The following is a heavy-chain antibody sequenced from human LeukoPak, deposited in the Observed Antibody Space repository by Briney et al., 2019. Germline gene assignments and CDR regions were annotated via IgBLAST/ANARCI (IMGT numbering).Heavy chain of an antibody. V-gene: IGHV1-2*02. J-gene: IGHJ6*03. D-gene: IGHD5-12*01. CDR2: INPNGGGT. CDR1: GYTFSGFY. CDR3: ARANSGGDYNYY. Sequence: GATVRLSCAASGYTFSGFYIHWVRQAPGKGLEWVGWINPNGGGTNFAEAVEGRVTITRDTSKSTVYLELKRLRCDDTAVYYCARANSGGDYNYY.